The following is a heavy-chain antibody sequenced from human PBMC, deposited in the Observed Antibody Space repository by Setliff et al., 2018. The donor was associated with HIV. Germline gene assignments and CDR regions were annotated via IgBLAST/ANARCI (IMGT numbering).Heavy chain of an antibody. D-gene: IGHD3-22*01. CDR2: IRSKANSYAT. CDR3: TRHRDYFDSSGDYSFDY. J-gene: IGHJ4*02. CDR1: GFTFSGSA. V-gene: IGHV3-73*01. Sequence: AGGSLRLSCAASGFTFSGSALHWVRQASGKGLEWVGRIRSKANSYATAYAALVRGRFTISRDDSKNTAYLQMSSLKTEDTAIYYCTRHRDYFDSSGDYSFDYWGQGTLVTVSS.